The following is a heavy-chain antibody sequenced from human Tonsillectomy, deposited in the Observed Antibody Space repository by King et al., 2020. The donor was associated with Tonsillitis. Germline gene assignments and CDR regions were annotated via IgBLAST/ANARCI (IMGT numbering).Heavy chain of an antibody. J-gene: IGHJ4*02. Sequence: VQLVESGGGVVQPGRSLRLSCAASGFTFSSYSMHWVRQAPGKGLEWVAVISYDVSNKYYADSVKGRFTISRDNSKNTLYLQMNSLRAEETAVYYCGIVRARGDTAIANYFDYWGQGTLVTVSS. CDR3: GIVRARGDTAIANYFDY. D-gene: IGHD5-18*01. CDR2: ISYDVSNK. V-gene: IGHV3-30*04. CDR1: GFTFSSYS.